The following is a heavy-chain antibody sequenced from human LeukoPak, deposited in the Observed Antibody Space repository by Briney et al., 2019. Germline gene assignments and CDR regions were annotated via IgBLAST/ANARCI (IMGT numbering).Heavy chain of an antibody. J-gene: IGHJ4*02. V-gene: IGHV4-59*08. CDR1: GGSISNYY. CDR3: ASGSDYGATLSFFH. D-gene: IGHD4/OR15-4a*01. Sequence: SETLSLTCNVSGGSISNYYWHWIRQPPGKGLEWIGYIYYSGTSNYNPSLKSRLTISMDTSNDQISLKLTSVTAADTAVYFCASGSDYGATLSFFHWGQGSLVTVSS. CDR2: IYYSGTS.